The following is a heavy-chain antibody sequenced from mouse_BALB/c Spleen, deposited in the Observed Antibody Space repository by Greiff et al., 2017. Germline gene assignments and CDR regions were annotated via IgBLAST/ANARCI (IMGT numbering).Heavy chain of an antibody. CDR3: ARTFAY. Sequence: EVQLLESGPGLVKPSQSLSLTCSVTGYSITSGYYWNWIRQFPGNKLEWMGYISYDGSNNYNPSLKNRISITRDTSKNQFFLKLNSVTTEDTATYYCARTFAYWGQGTLVTVSA. J-gene: IGHJ3*01. CDR1: GYSITSGYY. CDR2: ISYDGSN. V-gene: IGHV3-6*02.